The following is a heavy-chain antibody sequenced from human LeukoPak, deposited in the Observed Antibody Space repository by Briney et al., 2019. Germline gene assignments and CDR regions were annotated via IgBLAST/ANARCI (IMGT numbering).Heavy chain of an antibody. CDR1: GYTFTNYY. CDR2: INPSGGST. D-gene: IGHD4/OR15-4a*01. Sequence: ASVKLSCKASGYTFTNYYMHWVRQAPGQGLEWMGIINPSGGSTSYAQKFQGRLIMTRDTSTSTVYMELSSLRSEDTAVYYCARATWYGGNPSGAFDIWGQGTMVTVSS. J-gene: IGHJ3*02. V-gene: IGHV1-46*01. CDR3: ARATWYGGNPSGAFDI.